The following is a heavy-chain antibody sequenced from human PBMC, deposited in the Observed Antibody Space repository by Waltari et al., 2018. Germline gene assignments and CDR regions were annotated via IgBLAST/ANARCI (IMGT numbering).Heavy chain of an antibody. D-gene: IGHD3-22*01. V-gene: IGHV1-69*13. CDR3: ARDLLHYYDSSGYYSHY. J-gene: IGHJ4*02. CDR2: IIPIFGTA. CDR1: GGTFSSYA. Sequence: QVQLVQSGAEVKKPGSSVKVSCKASGGTFSSYAISWVRQAPGQGLEWMGRIIPIFGTANYAQKFQGRVTITADKSTNTAYMELSSLRSEDTAVYYCARDLLHYYDSSGYYSHYWGQGTLVTVSS.